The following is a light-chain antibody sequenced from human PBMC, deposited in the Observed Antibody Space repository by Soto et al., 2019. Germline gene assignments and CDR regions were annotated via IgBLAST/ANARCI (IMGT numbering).Light chain of an antibody. J-gene: IGLJ2*01. CDR2: GQN. V-gene: IGLV1-40*01. Sequence: QSVLTQPPSVLGVPGQRVTIACTGSSSNIGAVYDVHWYQQVPGSAPKLLIYGQNNRPSGVPDRFSGSKSGTSASLAITGLQAEDEAYYYCQFYDSTLTSVVFGGGTKVTVL. CDR1: SSNIGAVYD. CDR3: QFYDSTLTSVV.